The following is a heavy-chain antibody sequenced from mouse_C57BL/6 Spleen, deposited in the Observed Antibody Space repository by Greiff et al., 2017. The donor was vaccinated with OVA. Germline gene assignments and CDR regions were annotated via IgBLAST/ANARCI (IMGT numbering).Heavy chain of an antibody. CDR3: ARWAGNWFAY. CDR2: IDPSDSYT. CDR1: GYTFTSYW. J-gene: IGHJ3*01. V-gene: IGHV1-59*01. D-gene: IGHD2-1*01. Sequence: VQLQQSGAELVRPGTSVKLSCKASGYTFTSYWMHWVKQRPGQGLEWIGVIDPSDSYTNYNQKFKGKATLTVDTSSSTAYMQLSSLTSEDSAVYYCARWAGNWFAYWGQGTLVTVSA.